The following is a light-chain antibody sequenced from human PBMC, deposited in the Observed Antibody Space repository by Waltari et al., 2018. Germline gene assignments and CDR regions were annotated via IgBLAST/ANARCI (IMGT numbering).Light chain of an antibody. CDR1: SSDVGFYNL. J-gene: IGLJ3*02. CDR2: EVI. CDR3: CSYAGRNIWV. Sequence: QSALTQPASVSGSPGQSITISCPGTSSDVGFYNLVSWYQQHPGKAPDLVVNEVISRPSGVSNRFSGSKSGNTASLTNSGLQAEDEADYCCCSYAGRNIWVFGGGTKLTVL. V-gene: IGLV2-23*02.